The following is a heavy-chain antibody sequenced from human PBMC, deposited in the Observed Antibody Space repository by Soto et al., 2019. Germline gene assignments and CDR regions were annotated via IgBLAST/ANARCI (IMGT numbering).Heavy chain of an antibody. Sequence: QLQLQESGPGLVKPSETLSLTCTVSGDSIASSKYYWGWISQPPGKVPEWIGSIYYSGSTYHNPARKRRVTISIAASKTQFSLKVNPVTAADTATYYCAKHPWHPLVRPYWHVDLWGRGTLVNVSA. CDR1: GDSIASSKYY. CDR3: AKHPWHPLVRPYWHVDL. V-gene: IGHV4-39*01. J-gene: IGHJ2*01. D-gene: IGHD5-12*01. CDR2: IYYSGST.